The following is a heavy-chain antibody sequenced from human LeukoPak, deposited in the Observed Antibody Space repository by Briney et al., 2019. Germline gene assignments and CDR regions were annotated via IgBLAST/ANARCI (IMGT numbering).Heavy chain of an antibody. CDR2: ISGSGGST. Sequence: PGGSLRLSCAASGFTFSSYAMSWVRQAPGKGLEWVSAISGSGGSTYYADSVKGRFTISRDNSKNTLYLQMNSLRAEDTAVYYCAKSPSFTIFGVVIYFDYWGQGTLATVSS. CDR3: AKSPSFTIFGVVIYFDY. V-gene: IGHV3-23*01. J-gene: IGHJ4*02. D-gene: IGHD3-3*01. CDR1: GFTFSSYA.